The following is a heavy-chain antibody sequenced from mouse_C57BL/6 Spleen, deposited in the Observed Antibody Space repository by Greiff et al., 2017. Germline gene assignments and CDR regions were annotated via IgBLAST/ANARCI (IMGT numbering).Heavy chain of an antibody. CDR1: GYTFTSYW. CDR2: IDPSDSYT. J-gene: IGHJ2*01. CDR3: ARAGPFGD. Sequence: QVQLQQPGAELVKPGASVKLSCKASGYTFTSYWMQWVKQRPGQGLEWIGEIDPSDSYTNYNQKFKGKATLTVDTSSSTAYMQLSSLTSEDSAVYYCARAGPFGDWGQGTTRTVSS. V-gene: IGHV1-50*01.